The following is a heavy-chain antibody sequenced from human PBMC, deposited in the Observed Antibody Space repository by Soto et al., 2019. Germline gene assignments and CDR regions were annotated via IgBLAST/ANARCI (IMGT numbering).Heavy chain of an antibody. Sequence: QVQLVQSGAEVKKPGASVKVSCKASGYTFTSYGISWVRQAPGQGRERLGRISAYNGNTNYAQKLQGRVTMTTDTPTSKAYMELRSLRYDATAVYYCARGYCGYDRLFDYWGQGTLVTVSS. CDR1: GYTFTSYG. J-gene: IGHJ4*02. V-gene: IGHV1-18*01. D-gene: IGHD5-12*01. CDR3: ARGYCGYDRLFDY. CDR2: ISAYNGNT.